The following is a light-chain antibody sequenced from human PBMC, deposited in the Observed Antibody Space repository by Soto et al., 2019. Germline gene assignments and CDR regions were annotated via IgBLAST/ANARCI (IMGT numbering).Light chain of an antibody. CDR2: AAS. Sequence: RTPSSLSAYVLPRDTITCQASQTISNYLNWYQQKPGKAPKLLMYAASSLQSGVPSRFSGSGSGTDFTLTITSLQPEDFATYYCQQSYSTPPTFGGGTKVDIK. CDR3: QQSYSTPPT. CDR1: QTISNY. J-gene: IGKJ4*02. V-gene: IGKV1-39*01.